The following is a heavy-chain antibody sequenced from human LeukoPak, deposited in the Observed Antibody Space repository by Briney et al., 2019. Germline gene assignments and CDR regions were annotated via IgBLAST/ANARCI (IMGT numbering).Heavy chain of an antibody. Sequence: SETLSLTCTVSGGSISSGDYYWSWIRQPPGKGLEWIGYIYYSGSTYYNPSLKSRFTISVDTSKNQFSLMLSSVTAADTAVYYCARSGYGACFDYWGQGTLVTVSS. V-gene: IGHV4-30-4*08. CDR3: ARSGYGACFDY. CDR2: IYYSGST. CDR1: GGSISSGDYY. D-gene: IGHD5-12*01. J-gene: IGHJ4*02.